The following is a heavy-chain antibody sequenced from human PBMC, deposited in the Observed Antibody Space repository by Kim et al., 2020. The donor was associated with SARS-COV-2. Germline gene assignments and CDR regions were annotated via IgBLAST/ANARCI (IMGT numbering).Heavy chain of an antibody. V-gene: IGHV1-18*01. J-gene: IGHJ3*02. CDR3: ARWVRGVGAFDI. D-gene: IGHD3-10*01. Sequence: NYAQKLQGRVTMTTDTSTSTAYMELRSLRSDDTAVYYCARWVRGVGAFDIWGQGTMVTVSS.